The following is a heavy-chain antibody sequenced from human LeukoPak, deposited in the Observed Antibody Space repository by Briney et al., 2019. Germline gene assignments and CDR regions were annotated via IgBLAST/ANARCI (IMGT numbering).Heavy chain of an antibody. D-gene: IGHD6-13*01. J-gene: IGHJ3*02. Sequence: SQTLSLTCTVSGGSISSGDYYWSWIRQPPGKGLEWIGYIYYSGSTYYNPSLKSRVTISVDTSKNQFSLKLSSVTAADTAVHYCAGDIAAAPYFVDAFDIWGQGTMVTVSS. CDR2: IYYSGST. V-gene: IGHV4-30-4*01. CDR3: AGDIAAAPYFVDAFDI. CDR1: GGSISSGDYY.